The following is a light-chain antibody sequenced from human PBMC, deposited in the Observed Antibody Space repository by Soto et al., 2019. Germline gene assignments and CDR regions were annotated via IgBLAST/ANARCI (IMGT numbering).Light chain of an antibody. J-gene: IGKJ3*01. CDR2: GAS. CDR3: QQYGSSRFT. CDR1: QSISSSY. V-gene: IGKV3-20*01. Sequence: GERATLSCRASQSISSSYLAWYQQNPGKAPRRLVYGASSRATGIPDRFSGSGSGTDFTLTISRLEPEDFAVYYCQQYGSSRFTFGPGTKVDIK.